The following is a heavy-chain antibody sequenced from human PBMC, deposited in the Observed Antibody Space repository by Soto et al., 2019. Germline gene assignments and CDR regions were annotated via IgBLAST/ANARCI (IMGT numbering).Heavy chain of an antibody. V-gene: IGHV1-69*06. CDR1: GGTFNSYA. J-gene: IGHJ4*02. CDR2: IIPALDSP. CDR3: ARGGAGYLDL. Sequence: QVPLVQSGAEVQKPGSSVKVSCKAAGGTFNSYAIFWVRQAPGQGLEWMGGIIPALDSPHYAQSFQGRLTLSADMPTSTAHMDLSSLRSDDTAVYYCARGGAGYLDLWGQGTLVTVSS. D-gene: IGHD1-26*01.